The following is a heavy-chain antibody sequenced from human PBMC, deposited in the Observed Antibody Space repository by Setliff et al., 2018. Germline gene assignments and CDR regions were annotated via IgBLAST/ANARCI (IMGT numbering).Heavy chain of an antibody. CDR2: IYHDGNT. CDR3: ARGGGGYHAAS. Sequence: ETLSLTCAVSGVSVNSLTWWSWVRQSPGKGLEWIGHIYHDGNTKSYPSVHFNQSLKSRVTMSVDKSKNHFSLELTSVTAADTAVYYCARGGGGYHAASWGQGSLGSVSS. J-gene: IGHJ5*02. D-gene: IGHD2-2*01. V-gene: IGHV4-4*02. CDR1: GVSVNSLTW.